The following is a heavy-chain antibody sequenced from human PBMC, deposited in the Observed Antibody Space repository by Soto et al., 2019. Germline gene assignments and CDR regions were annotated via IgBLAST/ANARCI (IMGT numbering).Heavy chain of an antibody. D-gene: IGHD6-6*01. Sequence: PSETLSLTCTVSGGSISSGDYYWSWIRQPPGKGLEWIGYIYYSGSTYYNPSLKSRVTISVDTSKNQFSLKLSSVTAADTAVYYCARSPRVSPDVPYYYGMDVWGQGTTVTVSS. CDR3: ARSPRVSPDVPYYYGMDV. V-gene: IGHV4-30-4*01. J-gene: IGHJ6*02. CDR2: IYYSGST. CDR1: GGSISSGDYY.